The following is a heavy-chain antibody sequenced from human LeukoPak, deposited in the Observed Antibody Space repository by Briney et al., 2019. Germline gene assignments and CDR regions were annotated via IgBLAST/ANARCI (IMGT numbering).Heavy chain of an antibody. CDR3: ARYSFLGGGYYNYYFDY. J-gene: IGHJ4*02. D-gene: IGHD1-26*01. Sequence: GGSLRLSCAASGFTFSSYDMHWVRQATGKGLEWVSAIGTAGDTYYPGSVKGRFTISRENAKNSLYLQMNSLRAEDTAVYYCARYSFLGGGYYNYYFDYWGQGSLVAVSS. CDR1: GFTFSSYD. CDR2: IGTAGDT. V-gene: IGHV3-13*01.